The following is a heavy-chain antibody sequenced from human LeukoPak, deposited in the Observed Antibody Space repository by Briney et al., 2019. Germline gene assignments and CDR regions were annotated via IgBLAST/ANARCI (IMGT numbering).Heavy chain of an antibody. V-gene: IGHV3-21*01. D-gene: IGHD1-26*01. CDR2: ISSISRYI. CDR3: ARDPSGTYYPRVSSALDI. CDR1: GFTFSSYS. J-gene: IGHJ3*02. Sequence: GGSLRLSCAASGFTFSSYSMNWVRQAPGKGLEWVSSISSISRYIYYADSVKGRFTVSRDNAKNSLYLQMDSLRAEDTAVYYCARDPSGTYYPRVSSALDIWGQGTMVTVSS.